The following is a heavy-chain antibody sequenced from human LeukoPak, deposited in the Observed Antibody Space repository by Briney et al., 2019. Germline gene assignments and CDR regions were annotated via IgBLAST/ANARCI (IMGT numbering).Heavy chain of an antibody. V-gene: IGHV3-30*04. CDR2: ISYDGSNK. Sequence: GRSQRLSCAASGFTFSSYAMHWVRQAPGKGLEWVAAISYDGSNKYYADSVKGRFTISRDNSKNTLYLQMNSLRAEDTAVYYCARVQDGSGSYYYYGMDVWGQGTTVTVSS. CDR3: ARVQDGSGSYYYYGMDV. CDR1: GFTFSSYA. D-gene: IGHD3-10*01. J-gene: IGHJ6*02.